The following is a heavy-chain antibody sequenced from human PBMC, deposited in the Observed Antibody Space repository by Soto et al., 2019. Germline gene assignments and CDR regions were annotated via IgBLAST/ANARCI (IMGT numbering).Heavy chain of an antibody. CDR3: ARDSHPPASSGDVLRWDV. CDR2: IIPIFGTV. Sequence: QVQLVQSGAEVKKLGSSVKVSCKASGGRFSSNAITWVRQAPGQGLEWMGGIIPIFGTVIYAQKFQGRVTISAADYTRTAYMDLNSLRSDDTAVYYCARDSHPPASSGDVLRWDVWGQGTTVTVSS. D-gene: IGHD6-19*01. V-gene: IGHV1-69*01. CDR1: GGRFSSNA. J-gene: IGHJ6*02.